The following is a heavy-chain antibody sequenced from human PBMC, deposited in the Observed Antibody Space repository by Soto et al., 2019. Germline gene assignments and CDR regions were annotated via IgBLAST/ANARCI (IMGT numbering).Heavy chain of an antibody. CDR2: ISYDGSNK. CDR1: GCTFSSYA. J-gene: IGHJ4*02. D-gene: IGHD5-18*01. CDR3: ARGYSYGYAQRSGSDY. V-gene: IGHV3-30-3*01. Sequence: GGSRRLSCAASGCTFSSYAMHWVLQAPVKGLEWVAVISYDGSNKYYADSVKGRFTISRDNSKNTLYLQMNSLRAEDTAVYYCARGYSYGYAQRSGSDYWGQGTLVTVSS.